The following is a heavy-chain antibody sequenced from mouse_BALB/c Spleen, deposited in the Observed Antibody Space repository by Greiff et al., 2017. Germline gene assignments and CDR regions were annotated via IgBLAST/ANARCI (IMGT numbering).Heavy chain of an antibody. CDR3: TRGTGWFAY. CDR2: INPSNGGT. CDR1: GYTFTSYY. V-gene: IGHV1S81*02. Sequence: QVHVKQSGAELVKPGASVKLSCKASGYTFTSYYMYWVKQRPGQGLEWIGEINPSNGGTNFNEKFKSKATLTVDKSSSTAYMQLSSLTSEDSAVYYCTRGTGWFAYWGQGTLVTVSA. D-gene: IGHD3-3*01. J-gene: IGHJ3*01.